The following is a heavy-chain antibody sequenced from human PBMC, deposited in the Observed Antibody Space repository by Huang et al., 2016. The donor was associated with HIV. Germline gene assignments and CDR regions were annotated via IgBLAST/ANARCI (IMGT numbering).Heavy chain of an antibody. Sequence: VESGGRLVQPGGSIRLSCVGSTFRFGAYWMSGVRQAPGKGLEWVSNIKQDESEKYDVDSVKDRFNISRDNAKKVLFLEMNNVRVEDTATYYCATKTAAMDIWGQGTTVTVS. J-gene: IGHJ6*02. D-gene: IGHD1-7*01. V-gene: IGHV3-7*01. CDR1: TFRFGAYW. CDR2: IKQDESEK. CDR3: ATKTAAMDI.